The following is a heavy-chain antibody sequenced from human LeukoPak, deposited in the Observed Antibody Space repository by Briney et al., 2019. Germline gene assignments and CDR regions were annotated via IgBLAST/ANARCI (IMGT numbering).Heavy chain of an antibody. CDR3: AKDLTGTYGFDF. V-gene: IGHV3-48*04. D-gene: IGHD7-27*01. J-gene: IGHJ3*01. CDR2: ISGSGRTI. Sequence: AGGSLRLSCAASGFTFSNYWMSWVRQAPGKGLEWLSHISGSGRTIHYADSVKGRLTASRDTAKNSLYLQMNDLRAEDTAVYYCAKDLTGTYGFDFWGQGTMVTVSS. CDR1: GFTFSNYW.